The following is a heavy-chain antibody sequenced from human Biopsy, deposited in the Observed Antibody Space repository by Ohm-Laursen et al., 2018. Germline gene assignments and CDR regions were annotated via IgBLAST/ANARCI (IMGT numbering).Heavy chain of an antibody. CDR2: IYNTETT. CDR3: ARHPTGFWFDP. Sequence: SETLSLTCTVSGGSISSSTPYYWAWLRQPPGKGLEWIGSIYNTETTFYNPSLKSRVTISVDTSTNQFSLKVSSVTAADTALYFCARHPTGFWFDPWGHGTLVTVS. CDR1: GGSISSSTPYY. V-gene: IGHV4-39*01. J-gene: IGHJ5*02.